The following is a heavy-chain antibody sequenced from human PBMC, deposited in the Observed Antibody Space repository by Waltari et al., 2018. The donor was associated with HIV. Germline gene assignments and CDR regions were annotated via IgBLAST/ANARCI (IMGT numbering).Heavy chain of an antibody. V-gene: IGHV4-59*01. J-gene: IGHJ4*02. CDR3: ASLGYSSGWYYFDY. Sequence: QVQLQESGPGLVKPSETLSLTCAVSGGSISGYYWSWIRQPPGKGLEFIGYSYYTGSTNYDPSLKSRVTISVDTSKNQFSLKLNSVTAADTAVYYCASLGYSSGWYYFDYWGQGTLVTVSS. CDR2: SYYTGST. CDR1: GGSISGYY. D-gene: IGHD6-19*01.